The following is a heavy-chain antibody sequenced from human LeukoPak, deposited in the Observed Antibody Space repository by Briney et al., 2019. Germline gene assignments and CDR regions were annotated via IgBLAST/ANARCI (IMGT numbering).Heavy chain of an antibody. CDR1: GYSFTSYW. J-gene: IGHJ4*02. V-gene: IGHV5-10-1*01. CDR2: IDPSDSYT. Sequence: GESLRISRKGSGYSFTSYWISWVRQMPGKGLEWMGRIDPSDSYTNYSPSFQGHVTISADKSISTAYLQWSSLKASDTAMYYCAGVRLWFGEPSHFDYWGQGTLVTVSS. CDR3: AGVRLWFGEPSHFDY. D-gene: IGHD3-10*01.